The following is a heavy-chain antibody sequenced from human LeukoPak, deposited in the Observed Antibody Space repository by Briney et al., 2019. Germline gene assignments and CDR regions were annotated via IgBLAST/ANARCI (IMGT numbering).Heavy chain of an antibody. J-gene: IGHJ3*02. Sequence: ASVKVSCKASGGTFSSYAISWVRQAPGQGLEWMGGIIPIFGTANYAQKFQGRVTITADESTSTAYMELSSLRSEDTAVYYCARDVGGGGLAFDIWGQGTMVTVSS. D-gene: IGHD3-16*01. CDR1: GGTFSSYA. CDR3: ARDVGGGGLAFDI. V-gene: IGHV1-69*13. CDR2: IIPIFGTA.